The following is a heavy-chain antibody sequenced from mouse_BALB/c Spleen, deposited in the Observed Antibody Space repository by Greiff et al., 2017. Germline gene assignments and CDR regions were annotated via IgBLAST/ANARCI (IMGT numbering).Heavy chain of an antibody. CDR1: GFNIKDTY. Sequence: VQLKESGAELVKPGASVKLSCTASGFNIKDTYMHWVKQRPEQGLEWIGRIDPANGNTKYDPKFQGKATITADTSSNTAYLQLSSLTSEDTAVYYWAHTVVAPGYFEVWGAGTTVTVSS. CDR2: IDPANGNT. D-gene: IGHD1-1*01. CDR3: AHTVVAPGYFEV. V-gene: IGHV14-3*02. J-gene: IGHJ1*01.